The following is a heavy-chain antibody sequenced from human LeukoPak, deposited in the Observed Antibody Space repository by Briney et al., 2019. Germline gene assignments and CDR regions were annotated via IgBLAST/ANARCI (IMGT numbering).Heavy chain of an antibody. J-gene: IGHJ3*02. Sequence: GGSLRLSCAASGFTFSSYGMHWVRQAPGKGLEWVAFIRYDGSNKYYADSVEGRFTISRDNSKNTLYLQMNSLRAEDTAVYYCAKGPSCSSTSCYPDDAFDIWGQGTMVTVSS. CDR3: AKGPSCSSTSCYPDDAFDI. V-gene: IGHV3-30*02. D-gene: IGHD2-2*01. CDR1: GFTFSSYG. CDR2: IRYDGSNK.